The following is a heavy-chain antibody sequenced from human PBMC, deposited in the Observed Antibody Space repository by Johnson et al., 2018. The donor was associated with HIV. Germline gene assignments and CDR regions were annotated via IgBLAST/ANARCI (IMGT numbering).Heavy chain of an antibody. J-gene: IGHJ3*02. D-gene: IGHD5-24*01. CDR3: VRWSRDGYNYLNDAFDI. CDR1: GFTFSSFA. Sequence: MQLVESGGGVVQPGGSLRLSCAASGFTFSSFAMHWVRQAPGKGLEWMAFIRYDGSNKYYADSVKGRFTISRDNSKNTLYLQMNSLRAEDTAVYYCVRWSRDGYNYLNDAFDIWGQGTMVTVSS. V-gene: IGHV3-33*08. CDR2: IRYDGSNK.